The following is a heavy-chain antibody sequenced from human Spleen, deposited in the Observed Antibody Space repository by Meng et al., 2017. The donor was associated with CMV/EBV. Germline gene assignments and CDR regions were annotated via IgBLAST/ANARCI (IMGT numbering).Heavy chain of an antibody. D-gene: IGHD6-6*01. J-gene: IGHJ4*02. CDR3: AREEYSSSSGGDY. CDR1: GGSFSGYY. V-gene: IGHV4-34*01. CDR2: ITHSGST. Sequence: SETLSLTCAVYGGSFSGYYWTWIRQPPGKGLEWIGEITHSGSTDYNPSLKSRVSISEDTSKNQFSLKLSSVTAADTAVYYCAREEYSSSSGGDYWGQGTLVTVSS.